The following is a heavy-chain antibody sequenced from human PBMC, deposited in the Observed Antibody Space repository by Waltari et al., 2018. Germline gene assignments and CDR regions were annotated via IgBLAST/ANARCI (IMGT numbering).Heavy chain of an antibody. D-gene: IGHD3-16*01. CDR2: IYSSGSS. V-gene: IGHV4-59*01. J-gene: IGHJ5*02. Sequence: QVQLQESGPGLVKPSETLSLTCTVSGGSISSSYWSWIRQPPGKGLEWIGDIYSSGSSNYNPSLKSRVTISVDTSKNQFSLKLNSVTAADTAVYYCARVLRSAWGVWFDPWGPGTLVIVSS. CDR1: GGSISSSY. CDR3: ARVLRSAWGVWFDP.